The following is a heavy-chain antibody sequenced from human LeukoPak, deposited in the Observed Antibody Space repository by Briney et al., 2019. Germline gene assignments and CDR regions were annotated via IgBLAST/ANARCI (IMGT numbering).Heavy chain of an antibody. J-gene: IGHJ4*02. CDR2: VNTKGET. D-gene: IGHD2-8*01. Sequence: SETLSLTCTVSGVSLSAFQWSWVRQSPEKGLEWIGCVNTKGETNYNPSLKSRVITSVDTSKSQFSLRLTSVTAADTAVYYCATSNDAKIAPFDHWGQGALVTVSS. V-gene: IGHV4-4*09. CDR3: ATSNDAKIAPFDH. CDR1: GVSLSAFQ.